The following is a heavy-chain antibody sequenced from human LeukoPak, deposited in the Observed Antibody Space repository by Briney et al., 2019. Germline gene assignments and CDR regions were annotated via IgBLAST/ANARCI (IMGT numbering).Heavy chain of an antibody. CDR3: TKGENGMDV. J-gene: IGHJ6*02. CDR2: IKHDGSEK. V-gene: IGHV3-7*04. CDR1: GFTFSSYW. Sequence: GGSLRLSCAASGFTFSSYWMTWVRQAPGKGLEWVANIKHDGSEKYYVDSVQGRFTISRDNAKNSLYLQVNSLRAEDTATYYCTKGENGMDVWGQGTTVTVSS. D-gene: IGHD5-24*01.